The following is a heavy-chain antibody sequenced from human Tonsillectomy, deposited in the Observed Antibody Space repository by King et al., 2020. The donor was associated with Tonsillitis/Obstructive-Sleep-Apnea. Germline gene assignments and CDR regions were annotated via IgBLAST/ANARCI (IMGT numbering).Heavy chain of an antibody. Sequence: QLQESGPGLVKPSETLSLTCTVSGGSISSYYWSWIRQPPGKGLEWIGYIYYSGSTNYNPSLKSRFTISVDTSKNQFSRKVSSVTAADPAVYYCAREYSSSYDYWGQGTLVTVSS. J-gene: IGHJ4*02. CDR1: GGSISSYY. D-gene: IGHD6-6*01. CDR3: AREYSSSYDY. CDR2: IYYSGST. V-gene: IGHV4-59*01.